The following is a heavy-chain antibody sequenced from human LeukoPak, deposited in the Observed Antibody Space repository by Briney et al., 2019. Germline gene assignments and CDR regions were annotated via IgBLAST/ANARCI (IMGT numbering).Heavy chain of an antibody. CDR3: AKESHPHRGYYFDY. Sequence: GGSLRLSCVASGFTFSTYAMSWVRQAPGMGREWVSALAEGGGFTKYADSVRGRFTISRDNSKNTVYLQVSSLTAEDTAVYYCAKESHPHRGYYFDYWGQGTLVTVSS. D-gene: IGHD3-22*01. CDR1: GFTFSTYA. CDR2: LAEGGGFT. V-gene: IGHV3-23*01. J-gene: IGHJ4*02.